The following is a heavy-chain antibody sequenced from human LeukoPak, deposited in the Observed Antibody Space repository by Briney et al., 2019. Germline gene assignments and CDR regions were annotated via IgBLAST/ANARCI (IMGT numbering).Heavy chain of an antibody. CDR1: GFTFSSYG. CDR3: VKGHCSSTSCYYYYGMDV. CDR2: ISSNGGST. Sequence: PARSLTLSCVASGFTFSSYGMHWVRQAPGKGLEYVSAISSNGGSTYYADSVKGRFTISRDNSKNTLYLQMSSLRAEDTAVYYCVKGHCSSTSCYYYYGMDVGGKGTTVTVSS. D-gene: IGHD2-2*01. J-gene: IGHJ6*04. V-gene: IGHV3-64D*06.